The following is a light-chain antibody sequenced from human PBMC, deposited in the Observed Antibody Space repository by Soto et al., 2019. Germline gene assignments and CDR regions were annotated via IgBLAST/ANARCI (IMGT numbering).Light chain of an antibody. CDR1: RSLTDNAGNTY. CDR3: MQRSEFPIT. V-gene: IGKV2-40*01. J-gene: IGKJ5*01. Sequence: DIVMTQSPLSLPVTPGEPASMSCRASRSLTDNAGNTYLEWYVQKPGQSPQFLIYTLSYRASGVAERFSGSGSGTDFTLRISRVEAEDTGIYYCMQRSEFPITFGQGTRLEIK. CDR2: TLS.